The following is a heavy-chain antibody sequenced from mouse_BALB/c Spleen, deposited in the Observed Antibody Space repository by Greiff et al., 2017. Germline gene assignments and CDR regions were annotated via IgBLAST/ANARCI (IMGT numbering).Heavy chain of an antibody. Sequence: VQLQQSGPGLVKPSQSLSLTCTVTGYSITSDYAWNWIRQFPGNKLEWMGYISYSGSTSYNPSLKSRISITRDTSKNQFFLQLNSVTTEDTATYYCARDYGSSFDYWGQGTTLTVSS. CDR1: GYSITSDYA. D-gene: IGHD1-1*01. J-gene: IGHJ2*01. CDR2: ISYSGST. CDR3: ARDYGSSFDY. V-gene: IGHV3-2*02.